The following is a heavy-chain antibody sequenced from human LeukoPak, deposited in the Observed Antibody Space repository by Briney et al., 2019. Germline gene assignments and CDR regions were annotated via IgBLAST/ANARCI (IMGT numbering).Heavy chain of an antibody. CDR3: ARISIVRRSSAASCYWFDP. Sequence: GASVKVSCKVSGYTLTELSIHWVRQAPGKGLEWMGGFDPEDGETIYAQKFQGRVTMTEDTSTDTAYMELSSLGSEDTAVYYCARISIVRRSSAASCYWFDPWGQGTLVTVCS. V-gene: IGHV1-24*01. D-gene: IGHD2-2*01. CDR2: FDPEDGET. J-gene: IGHJ5*02. CDR1: GYTLTELS.